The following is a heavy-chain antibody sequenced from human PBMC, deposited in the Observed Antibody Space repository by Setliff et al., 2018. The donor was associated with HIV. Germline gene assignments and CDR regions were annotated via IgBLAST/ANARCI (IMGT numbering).Heavy chain of an antibody. Sequence: PGGSLRLSCAASGFTFSDYGMHWVRQAPGKGLEWVAFIYYDANNQYYADSVKGRFTISRDNSKNTLYLEMSSLRAEDTAIYYCASFLVTTVTNQDYWGQGTPVTVSS. V-gene: IGHV3-30*02. D-gene: IGHD4-17*01. CDR2: IYYDANNQ. CDR1: GFTFSDYG. CDR3: ASFLVTTVTNQDY. J-gene: IGHJ4*02.